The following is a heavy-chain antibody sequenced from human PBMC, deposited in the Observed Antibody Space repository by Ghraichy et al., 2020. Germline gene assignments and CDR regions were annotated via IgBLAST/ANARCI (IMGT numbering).Heavy chain of an antibody. CDR1: GCSFSSYY. CDR3: ARGAACAAHYSDY. Sequence: SETLSLTCTVSGCSFSSYYWSWIRQPAGKGLEWIGRIYRSGTPNYNPSLRSRLTMSVDTTKNQFSLNVRSVTAADTAVYYCARGAACAAHYSDYWGQGTLVPVSS. V-gene: IGHV4-4*07. CDR2: IYRSGTP. J-gene: IGHJ4*02.